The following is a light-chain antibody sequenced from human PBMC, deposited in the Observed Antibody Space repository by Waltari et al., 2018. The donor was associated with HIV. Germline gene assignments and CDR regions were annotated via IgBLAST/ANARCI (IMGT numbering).Light chain of an antibody. CDR3: QQYYTVPWT. V-gene: IGKV4-1*01. CDR2: WAS. J-gene: IGKJ1*01. Sequence: DIVMTQSPDSLAVSLGERATINCHSSQTIFDTFHNKTFLAWYQQKAGQPPKLLVHWASTRKSGVPDRFSGSGSGAFFSLTITSLQADDVAVYYCQQYYTVPWTFGQGTKVEIK. CDR1: QTIFDTFHNKTF.